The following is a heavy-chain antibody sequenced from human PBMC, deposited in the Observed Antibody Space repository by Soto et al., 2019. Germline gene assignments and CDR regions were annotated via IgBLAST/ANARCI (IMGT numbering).Heavy chain of an antibody. V-gene: IGHV4-59*01. CDR1: GASISSYY. CDR3: ARDRAYYESNGLYFDY. J-gene: IGHJ4*02. Sequence: PSETLSLTCTVSGASISSYYWSWIRQPPGKGLEWMGYIYNSGSTNYNPSLKSRVVISLDTSKNQFSLKLNSVTAADTAVYYCARDRAYYESNGLYFDYWGQGTLVTVSS. D-gene: IGHD3-22*01. CDR2: IYNSGST.